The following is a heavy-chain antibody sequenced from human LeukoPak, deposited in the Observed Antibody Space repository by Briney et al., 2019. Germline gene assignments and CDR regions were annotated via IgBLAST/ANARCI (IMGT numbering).Heavy chain of an antibody. CDR3: ARRVVVPAAIVDWFDP. CDR1: GYTFTSYA. V-gene: IGHV1-3*01. Sequence: ASVKVSCKASGYTFTSYAMHWVRPAPGQRLEWMGWINAGNGNTKYSQKFQGRVTITRDTSASTAYMELSSLRSEDTAVYYCARRVVVPAAIVDWFDPWGQGTLVTVSS. CDR2: INAGNGNT. J-gene: IGHJ5*02. D-gene: IGHD2-2*01.